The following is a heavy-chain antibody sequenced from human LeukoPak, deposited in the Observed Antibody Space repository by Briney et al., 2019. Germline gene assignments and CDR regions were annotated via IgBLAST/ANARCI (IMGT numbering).Heavy chain of an antibody. Sequence: SETLSLTCTVSNYYVNSGFHWGWIRQSPEKGLEWIGSISNSGTTYYSPSLRSRVTISADMSKNQFSLKLSSVTAADTAVYYCARQGGYRDSSSWYGDYWGQGTLVTVSS. CDR2: ISNSGTT. CDR3: ARQGGYRDSSSWYGDY. V-gene: IGHV4-38-2*02. D-gene: IGHD6-13*01. CDR1: NYYVNSGFH. J-gene: IGHJ4*02.